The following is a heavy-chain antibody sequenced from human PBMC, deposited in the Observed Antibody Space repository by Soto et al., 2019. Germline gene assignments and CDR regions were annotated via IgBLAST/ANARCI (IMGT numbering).Heavy chain of an antibody. V-gene: IGHV3-48*01. D-gene: IGHD3-3*01. CDR3: ARAGSGYDFWFDY. Sequence: GGSLRLSCAASGFTFSSYSMNWVRQAPGKGLEWVSYISSSSSTIYYADSVKGRFTISRDNAKNSLYLQMNSLRAEDTAVYYCARAGSGYDFWFDYWGQGTLVTVSS. J-gene: IGHJ4*02. CDR2: ISSSSSTI. CDR1: GFTFSSYS.